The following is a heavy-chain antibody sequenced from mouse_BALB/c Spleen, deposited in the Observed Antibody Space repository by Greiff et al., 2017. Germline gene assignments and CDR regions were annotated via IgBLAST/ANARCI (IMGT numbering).Heavy chain of an antibody. D-gene: IGHD1-1*01. J-gene: IGHJ2*01. CDR3: ASFITTGFDY. CDR2: IDPANGNT. V-gene: IGHV14-3*02. Sequence: EVMLVESGAELVKPGASVKLSCTASGFNIKDTYMHWVKQRPEQGLEWIGRIDPANGNTKYDPKFQGKATITADTSSNTAYLQLSSLTSEDTAVYYCASFITTGFDYWGQGTTLTVSS. CDR1: GFNIKDTY.